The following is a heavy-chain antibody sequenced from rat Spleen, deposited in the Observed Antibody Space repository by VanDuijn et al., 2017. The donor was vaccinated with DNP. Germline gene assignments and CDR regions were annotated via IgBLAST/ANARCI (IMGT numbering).Heavy chain of an antibody. D-gene: IGHD1-4*01. J-gene: IGHJ3*01. CDR3: TELPSYYEARFAY. V-gene: IGHV5-46*01. CDR2: ISTTGTKT. Sequence: EVQLIESGGGLVQPGGSMKLSCTASGFTFSSFPMAWVRQAPTKGLEWVAIISTTGTKTDYRDSVKGRFTVSRDNARGILYLQMNSLTSEDTATYYCTELPSYYEARFAYWGQGALVTVSS. CDR1: GFTFSSFP.